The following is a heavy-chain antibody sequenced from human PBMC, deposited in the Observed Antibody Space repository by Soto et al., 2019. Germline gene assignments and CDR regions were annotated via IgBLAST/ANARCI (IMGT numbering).Heavy chain of an antibody. V-gene: IGHV1-18*04. CDR3: ASGSFLGVAPPYYYGMDV. Sequence: EASVKVSCKASGYTFTSYGISWVRQAPGQGLEWMGWISAYNGNTNYAQKLQGRVTMTTDTSTSTAYMELRSLRSDDTAVYYCASGSFLGVAPPYYYGMDVWGQGTTVTVSS. CDR2: ISAYNGNT. CDR1: GYTFTSYG. J-gene: IGHJ6*02. D-gene: IGHD3-10*01.